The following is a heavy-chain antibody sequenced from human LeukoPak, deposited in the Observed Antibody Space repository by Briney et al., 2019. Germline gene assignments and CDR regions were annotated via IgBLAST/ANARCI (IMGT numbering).Heavy chain of an antibody. Sequence: SETLSLTCTVSGGSISSSSSYWGWIRHPAGKGLEWIGSVYYSGNTYYNPSLKSRVTVSVDTSKNQFSLKLSSVTAADTAVYYCARHLPGWYYFDYWGQGTRVTVSS. D-gene: IGHD6-19*01. CDR1: GGSISSSSSY. V-gene: IGHV4-39*01. J-gene: IGHJ4*02. CDR2: VYYSGNT. CDR3: ARHLPGWYYFDY.